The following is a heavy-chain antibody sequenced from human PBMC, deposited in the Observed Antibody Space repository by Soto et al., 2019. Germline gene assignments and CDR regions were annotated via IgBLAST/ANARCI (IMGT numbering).Heavy chain of an antibody. CDR3: ARDLGGRADY. D-gene: IGHD3-10*01. CDR1: GGSVSTYY. J-gene: IGHJ4*02. CDR2: MYYSGSS. Sequence: SETLSLTCTVSGGSVSTYYWSWIRQPPGKELEWIGYMYYSGSSNYNPSLKSRVTVSIDTSKNQFSLRLTSVTAADTAVYYCARDLGGRADYWGQGILVTVSS. V-gene: IGHV4-59*02.